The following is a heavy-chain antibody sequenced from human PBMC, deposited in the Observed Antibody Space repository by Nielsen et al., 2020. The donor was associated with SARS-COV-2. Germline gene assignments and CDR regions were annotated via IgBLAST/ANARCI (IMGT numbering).Heavy chain of an antibody. D-gene: IGHD2-15*01. Sequence: GESLKISCAASGFTFSSYGMHWVRQAPGKGLEWVAVIWYDGSNKYYADSVKGRFTTSRDNSKNTLYLQMNSLRAEDTAVYYCARGRYCSGGSCGNGNWDYFDYWGQGTLVTVSS. CDR2: IWYDGSNK. J-gene: IGHJ4*02. CDR3: ARGRYCSGGSCGNGNWDYFDY. CDR1: GFTFSSYG. V-gene: IGHV3-33*01.